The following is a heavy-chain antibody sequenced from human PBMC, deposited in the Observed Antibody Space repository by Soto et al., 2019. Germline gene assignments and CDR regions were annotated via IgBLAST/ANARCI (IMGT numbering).Heavy chain of an antibody. CDR1: GFTFDDYA. CDR2: ISWNSGSI. Sequence: GGSLRLSCAASGFTFDDYAMHWVRQAPGKGLEWVSGISWNSGSIGYADSVKGRFTISRDNAKNSLYLQMNSVRAEDTALYYCAKAPRLRYSGYDFPYYFDYWGQGTLVTVSS. D-gene: IGHD5-12*01. CDR3: AKAPRLRYSGYDFPYYFDY. V-gene: IGHV3-9*01. J-gene: IGHJ4*02.